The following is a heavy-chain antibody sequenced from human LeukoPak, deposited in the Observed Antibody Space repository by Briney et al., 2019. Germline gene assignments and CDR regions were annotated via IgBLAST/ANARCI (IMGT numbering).Heavy chain of an antibody. J-gene: IGHJ4*02. V-gene: IGHV1-69*06. CDR1: GYTFTAYD. D-gene: IGHD2-15*01. CDR3: AIDPRSLGYCGNCENFDY. CDR2: IIPILGAP. Sequence: ASVKVSCKASGYTFTAYDVNWVRQAPGQGLEWMGVIIPILGAPNYAQKFQGRVTITADTSTSTAYMELSSLRSDDTAVYYCAIDPRSLGYCGNCENFDYWGQGTLVTVSS.